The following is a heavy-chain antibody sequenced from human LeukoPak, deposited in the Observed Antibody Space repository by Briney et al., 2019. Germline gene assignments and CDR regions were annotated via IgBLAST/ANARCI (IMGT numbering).Heavy chain of an antibody. CDR2: MSFDGSNK. CDR3: ATSIVGFTYDEHFQH. CDR1: GFTFSSYG. V-gene: IGHV3-30*03. J-gene: IGHJ1*01. D-gene: IGHD1-26*01. Sequence: PGRSLRLSCAASGFTFSSYGLHWVRQAPGKGLEWVAGMSFDGSNKYYADSVKGRFTISRDNSKNTLYLQLNSLRVEDTAVYYCATSIVGFTYDEHFQHWGQGTLVTVSS.